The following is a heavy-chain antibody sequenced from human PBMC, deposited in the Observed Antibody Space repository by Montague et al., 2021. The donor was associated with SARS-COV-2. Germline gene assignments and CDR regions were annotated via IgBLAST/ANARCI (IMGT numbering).Heavy chain of an antibody. CDR2: ISWNSGSI. J-gene: IGHJ6*01. CDR1: GFTFGDYA. CDR3: TLLQEHL. V-gene: IGHV3-9*01. Sequence: SLRLSGAASGFTFGDYAMHWVRQAPGKGLEWVSGISWNSGSIGYADSVKGRFTISRDNAKSFLYLQMNSLHQGPIGLPPGTLLQEHLWG.